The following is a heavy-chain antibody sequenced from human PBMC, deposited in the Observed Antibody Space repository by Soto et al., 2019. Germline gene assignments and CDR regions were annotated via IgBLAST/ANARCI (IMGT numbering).Heavy chain of an antibody. CDR2: IYYSGST. J-gene: IGHJ6*02. D-gene: IGHD3-10*01. V-gene: IGHV4-39*01. CDR3: ARQGRRPTYYYYGMDV. CDR1: GGSISSSSYY. Sequence: QLQLQESGPGLVKPSETLSLTCTVSGGSISSSSYYWGWIRQPPGKGLEWIGSIYYSGSTYYNPSLKSRVTISVDTSTNQFSLKRSSVTAADTAVYYCARQGRRPTYYYYGMDVWGQGTTVTVSS.